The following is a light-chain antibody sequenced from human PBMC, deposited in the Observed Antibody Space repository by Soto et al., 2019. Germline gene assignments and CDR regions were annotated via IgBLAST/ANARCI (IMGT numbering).Light chain of an antibody. CDR1: QSISSY. CDR3: QQSYSTRST. CDR2: AAS. V-gene: IGKV1-39*01. J-gene: IGKJ4*01. Sequence: DIQMTQSPSSLSASVGDRVTITCRASQSISSYLNWYQQKPGKAPKLLIYAASSLQSGVPSRFSGSGSGTDFTRTISSLQPEDFATYYGQQSYSTRSTFGGGTKVEIK.